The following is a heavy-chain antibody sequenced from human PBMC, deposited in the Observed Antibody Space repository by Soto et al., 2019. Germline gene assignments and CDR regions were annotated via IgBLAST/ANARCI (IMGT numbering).Heavy chain of an antibody. V-gene: IGHV1-18*04. D-gene: IGHD3-3*01. CDR3: ARDYSADFWSGYDPPDYYYYGMDV. CDR2: ISAYNGNT. J-gene: IGHJ6*02. Sequence: ASVKVSCKASGYTFASYGISWVRQAPGQGLEWMGWISAYNGNTNYAQKLQGRVTMTTDTSTSTAYMELRSLRSDDTAVYYCARDYSADFWSGYDPPDYYYYGMDVWGQGTTVTVSS. CDR1: GYTFASYG.